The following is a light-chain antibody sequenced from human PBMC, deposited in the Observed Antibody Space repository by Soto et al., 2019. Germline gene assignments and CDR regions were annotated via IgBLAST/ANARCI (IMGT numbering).Light chain of an antibody. Sequence: DIQMTHSPSSLSASVGDRVTITCRASQGVSTSLAWYQQKPGKAPKSLISAASTLQSGVPSRFSGSGSGTDFTLTIGSLQPEDFATYYCQQYNTYPITFGQGTRLEIK. CDR1: QGVSTS. J-gene: IGKJ5*01. CDR2: AAS. CDR3: QQYNTYPIT. V-gene: IGKV1D-16*01.